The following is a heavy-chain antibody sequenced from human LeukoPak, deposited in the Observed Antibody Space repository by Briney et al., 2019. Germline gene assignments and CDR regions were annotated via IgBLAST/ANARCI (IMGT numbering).Heavy chain of an antibody. CDR3: ARVVAGATIASLYYYYYYYMDV. Sequence: PSETLSLTCAVYGGSLSGYYWSWIRQPPGKGLEWIGEINHSGSTNYNPSLKSRVTISVDTSKNQFSLKLSSVTAADTAVYYCARVVAGATIASLYYYYYYYMDVWGKGTTVTVSS. D-gene: IGHD5-24*01. CDR2: INHSGST. CDR1: GGSLSGYY. V-gene: IGHV4-34*01. J-gene: IGHJ6*03.